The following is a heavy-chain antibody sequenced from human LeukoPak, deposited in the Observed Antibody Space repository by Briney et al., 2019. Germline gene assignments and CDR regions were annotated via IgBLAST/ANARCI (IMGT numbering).Heavy chain of an antibody. Sequence: ASVKVSCKASGYTFTSYYMHWVRQAPGQGLEWMGIINSSGGSTSYAQKFQGRVTMTRDTSTSTVYMELSSLRSEDTAVYYCARVLDYYYDSSGYLDYWGQGTLVTVSS. CDR1: GYTFTSYY. CDR2: INSSGGST. D-gene: IGHD3-22*01. J-gene: IGHJ4*02. V-gene: IGHV1-46*01. CDR3: ARVLDYYYDSSGYLDY.